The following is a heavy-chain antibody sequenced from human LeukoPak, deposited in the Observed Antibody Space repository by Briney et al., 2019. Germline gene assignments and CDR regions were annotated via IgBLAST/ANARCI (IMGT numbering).Heavy chain of an antibody. D-gene: IGHD3-3*01. J-gene: IGHJ6*02. CDR1: GGSIVSFY. CDR2: IYYSGST. CDR3: ARKPLRFYGMDV. V-gene: IGHV4-59*01. Sequence: PSETLSLTCTVSGGSIVSFYWNWIRQPPGKGLEWIGYIYYSGSTNYNPSLKSRVTISVDTSKRQFSLKLSSVTAADTAVYYCARKPLRFYGMDVWGQGTTVTVSS.